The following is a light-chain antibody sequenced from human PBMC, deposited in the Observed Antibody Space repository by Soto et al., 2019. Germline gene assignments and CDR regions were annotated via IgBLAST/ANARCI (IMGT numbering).Light chain of an antibody. V-gene: IGLV1-44*01. J-gene: IGLJ1*01. CDR3: AAWDDSLNGLYV. Sequence: QSMLTQPPSASGTPGQRVTISCSGSSSNIGRNTVNWYQQVPGTAPKLLIYSDNQRPSGVADRFSGSKSGTSASLAISGLQSEDEADYFCAAWDDSLNGLYVFGTGTKVTVL. CDR2: SDN. CDR1: SSNIGRNT.